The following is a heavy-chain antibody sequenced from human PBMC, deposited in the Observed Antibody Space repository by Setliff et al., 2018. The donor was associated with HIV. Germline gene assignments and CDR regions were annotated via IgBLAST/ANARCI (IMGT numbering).Heavy chain of an antibody. CDR2: VRHDGGVQ. Sequence: GGSLRLSCAASGFTISSYHIHWVRQAPGKGLERVASVRHDGGVQIYADSVKGRFTASRDNPKNTVSLQLNSLRIEDTAVYYCARDFSWATDSWGQGTLVTVSS. CDR3: ARDFSWATDS. CDR1: GFTISSYH. D-gene: IGHD2-15*01. V-gene: IGHV3-30*02. J-gene: IGHJ4*02.